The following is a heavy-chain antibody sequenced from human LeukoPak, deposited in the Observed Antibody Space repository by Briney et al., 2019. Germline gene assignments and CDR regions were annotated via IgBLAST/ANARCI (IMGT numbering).Heavy chain of an antibody. V-gene: IGHV3-64*04. CDR3: AKFISPDYYDSSGSEYYFDY. CDR2: ISSSGGTI. J-gene: IGHJ4*02. CDR1: GFTFSSYV. Sequence: GGSLRLSCSASGFTFSSYVMHWVRQAPGKGLEYVSGISSSGGTIYYADSVKGRFSISRDNSKNTLYLQMNSLRAEDTAVYYCAKFISPDYYDSSGSEYYFDYWGQGTLVTVSS. D-gene: IGHD3-22*01.